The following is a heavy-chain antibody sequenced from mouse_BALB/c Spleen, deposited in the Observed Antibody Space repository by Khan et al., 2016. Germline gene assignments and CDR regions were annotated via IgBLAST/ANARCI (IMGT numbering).Heavy chain of an antibody. Sequence: QVQLKESGPGLVAPSQSLSITCTVSGFSIIAYGVNWVRQPPGKGLEWLGMIWGDGSTDYNSALKYRLNITKDNSKSQVFLKMNSLQTDDTAKYYCARDGCVYYAMDYWGQGTSVTVSS. CDR3: ARDGCVYYAMDY. D-gene: IGHD2-2*01. V-gene: IGHV2-6-7*01. CDR2: IWGDGST. CDR1: GFSIIAYG. J-gene: IGHJ4*01.